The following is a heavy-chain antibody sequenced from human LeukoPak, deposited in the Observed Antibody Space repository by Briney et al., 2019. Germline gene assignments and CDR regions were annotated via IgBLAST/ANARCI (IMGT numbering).Heavy chain of an antibody. CDR3: ARDRCSSTSCPSYYYYYGMDV. D-gene: IGHD2-2*01. Sequence: GASVNVSCKASGYTFTSYGIIWVRQAPGQGLEWMGWISAYNGNTNYAQKLQGRVTMTTDTSTSTAYMELRSLRSDETAVYYCARDRCSSTSCPSYYYYYGMDVWGQGTTVTVSS. CDR1: GYTFTSYG. CDR2: ISAYNGNT. J-gene: IGHJ6*02. V-gene: IGHV1-18*01.